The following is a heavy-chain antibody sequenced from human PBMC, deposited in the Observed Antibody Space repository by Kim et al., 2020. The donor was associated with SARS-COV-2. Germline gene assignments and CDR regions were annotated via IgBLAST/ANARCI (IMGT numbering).Heavy chain of an antibody. CDR1: GFTFSNYA. Sequence: GGSLRLSCAASGFTFSNYALSWVRQAPGKGLEWVSGNSGSGTSTYYADSVKGRFTISRDNSKNTLYLQMNSLRAEDTAVYYCAKDRYSSSPYYFDHWCQGTLVTVSS. V-gene: IGHV3-23*01. J-gene: IGHJ4*02. D-gene: IGHD6-13*01. CDR3: AKDRYSSSPYYFDH. CDR2: NSGSGTST.